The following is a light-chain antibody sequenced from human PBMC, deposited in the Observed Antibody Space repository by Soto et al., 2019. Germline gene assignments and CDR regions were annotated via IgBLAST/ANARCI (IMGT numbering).Light chain of an antibody. J-gene: IGKJ1*01. CDR3: QQFGTSPRT. Sequence: EIVLTQSPGTLSLSPGERATLSCRASQSVSSSYLAWYQQKPGQAPRLLIYGASSRANGIPDRFSGSGSGTDFTLSISRLEPEDSAAYYCQQFGTSPRTFGQGTKVEIK. CDR2: GAS. CDR1: QSVSSSY. V-gene: IGKV3-20*01.